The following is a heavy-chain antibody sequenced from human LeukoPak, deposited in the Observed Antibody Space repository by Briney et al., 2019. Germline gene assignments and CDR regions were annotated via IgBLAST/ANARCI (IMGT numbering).Heavy chain of an antibody. D-gene: IGHD5-24*01. Sequence: PSETLSLTCTVSGGSFSSYYWSWIRQPAEQGLEWIGRIYTSGSTNYNSSLKGRVTMSVDTSKNQVSLKLSSVTAADTAVYYCATGDGYNSFDYWGQGTLVTVSS. CDR2: IYTSGST. CDR3: ATGDGYNSFDY. CDR1: GGSFSSYY. V-gene: IGHV4-4*07. J-gene: IGHJ4*02.